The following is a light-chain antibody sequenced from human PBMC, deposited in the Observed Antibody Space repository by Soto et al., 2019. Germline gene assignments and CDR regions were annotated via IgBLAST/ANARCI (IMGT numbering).Light chain of an antibody. J-gene: IGLJ2*01. CDR2: GNS. CDR3: QSYDSSLSGSGV. V-gene: IGLV1-40*01. Sequence: QAVVTQPPSVSGAPGQRVTISCTGSSSNIGAGYDVHWYQQLPGTAPKLLIYGNSNRASGVPDRFSGSKSGTSASLAITGLQAEDEADYYCQSYDSSLSGSGVFGGGTKVTVL. CDR1: SSNIGAGYD.